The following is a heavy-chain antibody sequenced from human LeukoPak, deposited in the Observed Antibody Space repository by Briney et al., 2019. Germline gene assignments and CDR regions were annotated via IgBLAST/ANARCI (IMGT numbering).Heavy chain of an antibody. CDR2: IYYSGST. CDR1: GGSISSSSYY. Sequence: SETLSLTCTVSGGSISSSSYYWGWIRQPPGKGLERIGSIYYSGSTYYNPSLKSRVTISVDTSKNQFSLKLSCVTAADTAVYYCARGLRFLEWLPYYYYYYMDVWGKGTTVTVSS. V-gene: IGHV4-39*01. D-gene: IGHD3-3*01. CDR3: ARGLRFLEWLPYYYYYYMDV. J-gene: IGHJ6*03.